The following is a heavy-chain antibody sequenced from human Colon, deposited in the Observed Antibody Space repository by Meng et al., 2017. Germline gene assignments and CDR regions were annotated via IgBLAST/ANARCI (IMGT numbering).Heavy chain of an antibody. CDR1: GDSINSYY. V-gene: IGHV4-59*01. J-gene: IGHJ6*02. CDR2: IHYSGNI. D-gene: IGHD6-6*01. Sequence: SETLSLTCTVSGDSINSYYWSWIRQPPGKGLELIGFIHYSGNINYNPSLKSRVTMSLDTSKNQFSLKLSSVTAADTAVYYCATTTISSRPAYYGIDVWGQGTTVTVSS. CDR3: ATTTISSRPAYYGIDV.